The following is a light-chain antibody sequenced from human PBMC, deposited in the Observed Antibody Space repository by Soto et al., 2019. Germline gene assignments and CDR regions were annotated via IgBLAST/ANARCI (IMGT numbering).Light chain of an antibody. CDR3: LSYTASSTFV. CDR2: EAS. Sequence: QSALTQPPSVSGSPGQSVTISCTGTSTDFVSYNRVSWYQQPPGTAPKLIIYEASNRPSGVPDRFSGSKSGNTASLTISGLQAADEADYYCLSYTASSTFVFGTGTKVTVL. V-gene: IGLV2-18*02. CDR1: STDFVSYNR. J-gene: IGLJ1*01.